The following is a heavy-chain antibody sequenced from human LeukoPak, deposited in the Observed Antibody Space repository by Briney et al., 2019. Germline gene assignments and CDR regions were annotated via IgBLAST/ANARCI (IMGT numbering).Heavy chain of an antibody. CDR1: GGSISSSSSNC. J-gene: IGHJ4*02. D-gene: IGHD4-11*01. Sequence: SETLSLTCAVSGGSISSSSSNCWTWVRQPPGKGLEWIGEIYHSGATNYNPSLKSRVTMLLDKSKNQFSLKLNSVTAADTAVYYCVKESYSRYFDYWGQGTLVTVSS. V-gene: IGHV4-4*02. CDR3: VKESYSRYFDY. CDR2: IYHSGAT.